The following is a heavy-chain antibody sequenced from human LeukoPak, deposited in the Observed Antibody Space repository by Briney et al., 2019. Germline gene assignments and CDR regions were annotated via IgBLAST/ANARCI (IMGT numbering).Heavy chain of an antibody. CDR2: IYNSGST. CDR3: ARLCNVGCDSTRCYVDS. V-gene: IGHV4-39*01. J-gene: IGHJ4*02. CDR1: GGSISSSTFS. Sequence: SETLSLTCTVSGGSISSSTFSWGWIRQPPGKGLEWIDIIYNSGSTYYNPSLKSRVTVSVDTSKNQYSLRLSSVTASDTSDYYCARLCNVGCDSTRCYVDSWDQGTLVTVSS. D-gene: IGHD2-2*01.